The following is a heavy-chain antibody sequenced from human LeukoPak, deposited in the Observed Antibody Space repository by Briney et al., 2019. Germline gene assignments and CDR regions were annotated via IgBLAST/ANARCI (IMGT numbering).Heavy chain of an antibody. CDR1: GFTFGDYA. CDR3: TTGALDY. CDR2: IKSKTDGGTT. V-gene: IGHV3-15*07. Sequence: GGSLRLSCTVSGFTFGDYAINWVRQAPGKGLEWVGRIKSKTDGGTTDYAAPVKGRFTISRDDSKNTLYLQMNSLKTEDTAVYYCTTGALDYWGQGTLVTVSS. J-gene: IGHJ4*02.